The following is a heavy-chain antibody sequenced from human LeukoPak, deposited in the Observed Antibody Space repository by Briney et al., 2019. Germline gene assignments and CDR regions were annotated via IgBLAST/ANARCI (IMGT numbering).Heavy chain of an antibody. D-gene: IGHD3-22*01. CDR2: IIPIFGTA. Sequence: SVRVSCKASGGTFSSYAISWMRQAPGQGLEWMGGIIPIFGTANYAQKFQGRVTITADESTSTAYMELSSLRSEDTAVYYCAREPIVVGPKGYFDYWGQGTLVTVSS. V-gene: IGHV1-69*01. J-gene: IGHJ4*02. CDR3: AREPIVVGPKGYFDY. CDR1: GGTFSSYA.